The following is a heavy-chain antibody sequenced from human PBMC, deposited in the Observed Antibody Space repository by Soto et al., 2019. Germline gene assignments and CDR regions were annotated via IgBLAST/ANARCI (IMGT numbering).Heavy chain of an antibody. Sequence: GSLRLSGAASGLAVRSHPMGWVRQTPEKGLEWVSGISDGGDLTYNADSVKGRFIISRDNSKDTLYLQMNSLRAEDTAVYYCARRVIGSSRAFDIWGQGTMVTVSS. CDR2: ISDGGDLT. J-gene: IGHJ3*02. CDR1: GLAVRSHP. V-gene: IGHV3-23*01. CDR3: ARRVIGSSRAFDI. D-gene: IGHD3-10*01.